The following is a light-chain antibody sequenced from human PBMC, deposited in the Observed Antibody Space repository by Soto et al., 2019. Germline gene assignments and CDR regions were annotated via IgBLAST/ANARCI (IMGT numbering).Light chain of an antibody. J-gene: IGKJ5*01. Sequence: EIVMTHSPDTLSVSPWEIATLSCRASQSVSSNLAWYQQKPGQAPRLLIYDVSTRATGVPARFSGTGSETDFTLTISGLQSEDSAVYFCQQYNNWPFSIGQGTRLEIK. CDR3: QQYNNWPFS. V-gene: IGKV3-15*01. CDR1: QSVSSN. CDR2: DVS.